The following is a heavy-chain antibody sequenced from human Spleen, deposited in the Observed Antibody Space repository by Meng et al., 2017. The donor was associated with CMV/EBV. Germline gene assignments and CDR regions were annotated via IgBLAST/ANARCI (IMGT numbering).Heavy chain of an antibody. CDR3: ARAPYSGYDSPPGY. Sequence: SETLSLTCTVSGGSISSSDYYWNWIRQPPGKGLEWIGYIDHSGTTHNNPSLQSRVSMSVDTSKDQFSLTLTSVTAADTAVHYCARAPYSGYDSPPGYWGQGTLVTVSS. V-gene: IGHV4-30-4*01. D-gene: IGHD5-12*01. CDR1: GGSISSSDYY. J-gene: IGHJ4*02. CDR2: IDHSGTT.